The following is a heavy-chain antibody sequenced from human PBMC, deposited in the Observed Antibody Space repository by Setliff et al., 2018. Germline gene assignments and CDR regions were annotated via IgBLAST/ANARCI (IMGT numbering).Heavy chain of an antibody. CDR3: AKGRRISYSSGWLNWFDP. V-gene: IGHV3-23*01. J-gene: IGHJ5*02. D-gene: IGHD6-19*01. Sequence: GGSLRLSCAASGFTFSSYAMSWVRRAPGKGLEWVSAISGSGGSTYYADSVKGRFTISRDNSKNTLYLQMNSLRAEDTAVYYCAKGRRISYSSGWLNWFDPWGQGTLVTVSS. CDR2: ISGSGGST. CDR1: GFTFSSYA.